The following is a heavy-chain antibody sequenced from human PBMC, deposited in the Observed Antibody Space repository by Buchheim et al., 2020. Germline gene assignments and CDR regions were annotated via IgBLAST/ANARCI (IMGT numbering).Heavy chain of an antibody. CDR2: IRSKAYGGTT. D-gene: IGHD3-10*01. CDR1: GFTFGDYA. CDR3: SRHYYGSGSYYLPGWVDV. V-gene: IGHV3-49*03. Sequence: EVQLVESGGGLVQPGRSLRLSCTASGFTFGDYAMSWFRQAPGKGLEWVGFIRSKAYGGTTEYAASVKGRFTISRDDSKSIAYLQMNSLKTEDTAVYYCSRHYYGSGSYYLPGWVDVWGQGTT. J-gene: IGHJ6*02.